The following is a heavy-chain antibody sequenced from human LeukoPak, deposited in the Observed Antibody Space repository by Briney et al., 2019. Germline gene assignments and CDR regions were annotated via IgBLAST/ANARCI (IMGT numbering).Heavy chain of an antibody. CDR2: IRYDGSNK. CDR1: GFTFSSHG. D-gene: IGHD2-21*02. V-gene: IGHV3-30*02. Sequence: PGGSLRLSCAASGFTFSSHGMHWVRQAPGKGLEWVAFIRYDGSNKYYADSVKGRFTISRDNSKNTLYLQMNSLRAEDTAVYYCAACGGDCYLGFDYWGQGTLVTVSS. J-gene: IGHJ4*02. CDR3: AACGGDCYLGFDY.